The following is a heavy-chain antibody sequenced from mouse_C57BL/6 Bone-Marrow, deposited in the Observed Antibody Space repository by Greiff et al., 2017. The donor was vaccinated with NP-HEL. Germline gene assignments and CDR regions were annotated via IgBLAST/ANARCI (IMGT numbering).Heavy chain of an antibody. CDR2: IYPGGGYT. D-gene: IGHD1-1*01. CDR3: ARYYYGIAMDY. V-gene: IGHV1-63*01. J-gene: IGHJ4*01. CDR1: GYTFTNYW. Sequence: VQLVESGAELVRPGTSVKMSCKASGYTFTNYWIGWAKQRPGHGLEWIGDIYPGGGYTNYNEKFKGKATLTADKSSSTAYMQFSSLTSEDSAIYYCARYYYGIAMDYWGQGTSVTVSS.